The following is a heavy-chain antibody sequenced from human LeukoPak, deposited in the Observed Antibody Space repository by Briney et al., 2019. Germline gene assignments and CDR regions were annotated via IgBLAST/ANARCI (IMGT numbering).Heavy chain of an antibody. V-gene: IGHV3-15*01. CDR2: IKSKTDGGTT. CDR1: GLTLNNAW. Sequence: GVPLRLACAACGLTLNNAWMRWVRQAPGKGLEWVGRIKSKTDGGTTDYAAPVKGRFTISRDDSKNTLYLQMNSLKTEDTAVYYCTTDADVATPGDYWGQGTLVTVSS. D-gene: IGHD5-12*01. CDR3: TTDADVATPGDY. J-gene: IGHJ4*02.